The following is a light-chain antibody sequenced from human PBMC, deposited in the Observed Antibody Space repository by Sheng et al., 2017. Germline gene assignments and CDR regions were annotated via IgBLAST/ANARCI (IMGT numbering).Light chain of an antibody. CDR2: SAS. Sequence: DIQMTQSPSSLSASVGDRVTITCRASQNIINYLTWYKQKPGKAPELLIYSASILQSGVPSRFSGSGSGTDFTLTISSLQPEDFASYYCQQSYGVPWTFGQGTKVEIK. V-gene: IGKV1-39*01. CDR1: QNIINY. CDR3: QQSYGVPWT. J-gene: IGKJ1*01.